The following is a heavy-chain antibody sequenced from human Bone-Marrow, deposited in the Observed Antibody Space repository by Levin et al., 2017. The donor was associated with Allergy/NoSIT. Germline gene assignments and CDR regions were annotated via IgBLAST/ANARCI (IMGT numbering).Heavy chain of an antibody. Sequence: SQTLSLTCAVYGGSFSGYYWSWIRQPPGKGLEWIGEINHSGSTNYNPSLKSRVTISVDTSKNQFSLKLSSVTAADTAVYYCAREKVVTALYGYFDLWGRGTLVTVSS. CDR2: INHSGST. CDR1: GGSFSGYY. D-gene: IGHD2-21*02. CDR3: AREKVVTALYGYFDL. V-gene: IGHV4-34*01. J-gene: IGHJ2*01.